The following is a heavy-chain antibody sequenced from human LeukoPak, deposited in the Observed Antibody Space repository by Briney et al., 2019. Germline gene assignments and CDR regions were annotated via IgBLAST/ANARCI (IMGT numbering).Heavy chain of an antibody. J-gene: IGHJ4*02. CDR1: GVTVSTSY. Sequence: GGSLRLSCAASGVTVSTSYMSWVRQAPGKGLEWVSIMYSGGVTDYADSVKGRFTISRDNSKNTLYLQMNSLRVEDTAVYYCARDPSPFYGDYGYWGQGTLVTVSS. CDR3: ARDPSPFYGDYGY. D-gene: IGHD4-17*01. V-gene: IGHV3-66*01. CDR2: MYSGGVT.